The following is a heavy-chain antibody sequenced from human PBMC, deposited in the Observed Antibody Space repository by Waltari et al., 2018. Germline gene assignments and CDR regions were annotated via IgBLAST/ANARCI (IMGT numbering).Heavy chain of an antibody. CDR3: ARLNSWGNAFDI. V-gene: IGHV2-5*01. CDR1: AFSISNSGLG. D-gene: IGHD3-16*01. CDR2: IYGNDDK. J-gene: IGHJ3*02. Sequence: QLTFKESGPPLGKPHQTLTLACTPPAFSISNSGLGVGWIRQPPGKALEWLALIYGNDDKRYRPSLRSRLTITKDNSKNHVVLSLTNIDPVDTATYFCARLNSWGNAFDIWGQGTMVTVSS.